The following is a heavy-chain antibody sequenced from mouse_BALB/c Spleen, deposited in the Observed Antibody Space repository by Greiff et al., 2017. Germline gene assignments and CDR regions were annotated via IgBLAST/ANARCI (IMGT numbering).Heavy chain of an antibody. J-gene: IGHJ1*01. D-gene: IGHD1-1*01. CDR3: VRRGYGSGSYFDV. V-gene: IGHV10-1*02. Sequence: EVKLVESGGGLVQPKGSLKLSCEASGFTFNTYAMNWVRQAPGKGLEWVARIRSKSNNYATYYADSVKDRFTISRDDSQSMLYLQMNNLKTEDTAMYYCVRRGYGSGSYFDVWGAGTTVTVSS. CDR2: IRSKSNNYAT. CDR1: GFTFNTYA.